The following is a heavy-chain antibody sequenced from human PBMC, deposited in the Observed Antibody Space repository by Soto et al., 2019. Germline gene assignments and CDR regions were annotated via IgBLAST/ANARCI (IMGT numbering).Heavy chain of an antibody. V-gene: IGHV4-39*01. J-gene: IGHJ2*01. D-gene: IGHD3-10*01. Sequence: QLQLRQSGPGLVKPPEALSLTCSVSGASITSGDYYWGWIRQPPGKGLEWIGSIFYDGSPYYNPSLKSRLTSSVGTYKNQFSLKLNSATAADTAVYYCVRTVGSSWFFDLWGRGTLITVSS. CDR1: GASITSGDYY. CDR3: VRTVGSSWFFDL. CDR2: IFYDGSP.